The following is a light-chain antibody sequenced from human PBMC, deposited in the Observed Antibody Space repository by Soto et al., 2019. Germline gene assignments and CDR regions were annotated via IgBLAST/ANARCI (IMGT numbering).Light chain of an antibody. V-gene: IGKV3-20*01. CDR1: ESVSSSY. J-gene: IGKJ4*01. Sequence: EIVLTQSPGTLSLSPGERATLSGRASESVSSSYLAWYQQKPGQAPRLLIYGASSRATGIPDRFSGSGSGTDFTLTIIRLEPEDFAVYYLQQDGSSPLTFGGGTKVEIK. CDR3: QQDGSSPLT. CDR2: GAS.